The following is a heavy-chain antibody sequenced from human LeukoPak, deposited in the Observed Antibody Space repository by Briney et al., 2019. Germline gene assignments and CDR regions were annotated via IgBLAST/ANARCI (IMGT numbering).Heavy chain of an antibody. V-gene: IGHV1-2*02. CDR1: GYTFTGYY. J-gene: IGHJ4*02. CDR3: ARDMVRGVIIQHY. Sequence: ASVKVSCKASGYTFTGYYMHWVRQAPGQGLEWMGWINPNSGGTNYEQKFQGRVTMTRDTSISTAYMELSRLRSDDTAVYYCARDMVRGVIIQHYWGQGTLVTVS. CDR2: INPNSGGT. D-gene: IGHD3-10*01.